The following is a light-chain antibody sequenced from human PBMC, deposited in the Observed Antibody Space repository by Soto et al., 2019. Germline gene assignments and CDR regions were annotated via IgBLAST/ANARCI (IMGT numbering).Light chain of an antibody. J-gene: IGKJ5*01. CDR1: QIVGTY. V-gene: IGKV3-11*01. CDR2: DAS. CDR3: QQRNYWPIT. Sequence: DSVFTHSPATLSLSPGEGVTLSCRASQIVGTYLAWYQQKLGQAPRLLIYDASKRATGIPARFSGSGSGTVFTLTINSLEPEDFAVYYCQQRNYWPITFGQGTRLEI.